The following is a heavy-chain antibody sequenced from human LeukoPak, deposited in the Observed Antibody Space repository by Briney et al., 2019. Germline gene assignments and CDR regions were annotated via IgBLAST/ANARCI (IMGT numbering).Heavy chain of an antibody. D-gene: IGHD3-3*01. CDR2: IKQDGSEE. J-gene: IGHJ4*02. V-gene: IGHV3-7*01. CDR3: ARARFAVVPFDL. CDR1: GFTFSNYW. Sequence: PGGSLRLSCAASGFTFSNYWMSWVRQTPGKGLEWVANIKQDGSEEYYVDSVKGRFSISRDNAKNSLFLQMNSLRAEDTALYFCARARFAVVPFDLWGQGTLVTVSS.